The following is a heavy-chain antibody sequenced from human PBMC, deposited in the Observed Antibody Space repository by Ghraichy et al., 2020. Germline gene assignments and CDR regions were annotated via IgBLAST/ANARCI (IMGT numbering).Heavy chain of an antibody. Sequence: SETLSLTCTVSGGSISSGGYYWSWIRQHPGKGLEWIGYIYYSGSTYYNPSLKSRVTISVDTSKNQFSLKLSSVTAADTAVYYCARVIRQSYDSSGYYVFDYWGQGTLVTVSS. CDR3: ARVIRQSYDSSGYYVFDY. J-gene: IGHJ4*02. CDR1: GGSISSGGYY. V-gene: IGHV4-31*03. CDR2: IYYSGST. D-gene: IGHD3-22*01.